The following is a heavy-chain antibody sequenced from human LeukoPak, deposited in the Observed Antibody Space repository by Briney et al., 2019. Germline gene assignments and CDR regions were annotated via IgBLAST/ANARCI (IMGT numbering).Heavy chain of an antibody. CDR1: GGSVSSSSYY. Sequence: SETLSLTCTVSGGSVSSSSYYWGWIRQPPGKGLEWIGSIYYSGSTYYNPSLKSRVSISVDTSKNQFSLKLNSLTAADTAVYYCARHALVDSSSLNKFDYWGQGTLVTVSS. CDR2: IYYSGST. J-gene: IGHJ4*02. V-gene: IGHV4-39*01. D-gene: IGHD6-13*01. CDR3: ARHALVDSSSLNKFDY.